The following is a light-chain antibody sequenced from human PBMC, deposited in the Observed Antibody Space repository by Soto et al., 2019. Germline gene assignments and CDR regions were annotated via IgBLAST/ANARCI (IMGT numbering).Light chain of an antibody. CDR1: SSDVGGYNF. J-gene: IGLJ3*02. CDR2: EVS. V-gene: IGLV2-11*01. CDR3: CSYAGSYTWV. Sequence: ALTQPRSVSGSPGQSVTISCTGTSSDVGGYNFVSWYQQHPGKAPKLMIYEVSKRPSGVPDRFSGSKSGNTASLTISGLQAEDEADYYCCSYAGSYTWVFGGGTKLTVL.